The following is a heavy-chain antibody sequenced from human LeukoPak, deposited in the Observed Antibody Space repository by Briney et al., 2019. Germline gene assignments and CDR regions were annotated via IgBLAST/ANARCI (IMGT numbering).Heavy chain of an antibody. CDR1: GNYW. CDR2: INGDGSWT. V-gene: IGHV3-74*01. D-gene: IGHD2-2*01. CDR3: VSFYETY. J-gene: IGHJ4*02. Sequence: GGSLRLSCAASGNYWMHWVRQAPRKGLVWVSHINGDGSWTTYADSVKGRFTISKDNAKNTVYLQMNNLRAEGTAVYYCVSFYETYWGRGTLVTVSS.